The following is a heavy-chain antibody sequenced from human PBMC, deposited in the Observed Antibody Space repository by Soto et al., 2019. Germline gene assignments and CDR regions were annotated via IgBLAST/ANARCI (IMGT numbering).Heavy chain of an antibody. J-gene: IGHJ3*02. CDR3: ARSGSYYSDAFDI. Sequence: SETLSLTCTVSGGSISSYYWSWIRQPPGKGLEWIGYIYYSGSTNYNPSLKSRVTISVDTSKNQFSLKLSSVTAADTAVYYCARSGSYYSDAFDIWGQGTTVTVSS. CDR2: IYYSGST. D-gene: IGHD1-26*01. V-gene: IGHV4-59*08. CDR1: GGSISSYY.